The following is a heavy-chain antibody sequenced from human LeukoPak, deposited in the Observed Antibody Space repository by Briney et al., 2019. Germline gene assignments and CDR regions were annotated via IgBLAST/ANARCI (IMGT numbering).Heavy chain of an antibody. CDR3: ARRLDFGDYGFGFYF. CDR2: INSGGGPI. Sequence: GGSLRLSCATSGFIFSDYYMTWIRQAPGRGLEWVAYINSGGGPIYYAVSVRGRFTISRDNANTSLYLQMNSLRAEHTAVYYCARRLDFGDYGFGFYFWGQGSQVTVSS. D-gene: IGHD4-17*01. V-gene: IGHV3-11*01. J-gene: IGHJ4*02. CDR1: GFIFSDYY.